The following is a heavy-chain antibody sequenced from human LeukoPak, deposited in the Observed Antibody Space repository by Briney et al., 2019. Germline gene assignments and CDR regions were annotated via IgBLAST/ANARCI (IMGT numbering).Heavy chain of an antibody. Sequence: ASVKVSCKASGYTFTSYDINWVRQAPGQGLEWMGWINPNSGGTNYAQKFQGRVTMTRDTSISTAYMELSRLRSDDTAVYYCARALRLYYYDSSGYRQVHDAFDIWGQGTMVTVSS. J-gene: IGHJ3*02. CDR3: ARALRLYYYDSSGYRQVHDAFDI. CDR2: INPNSGGT. V-gene: IGHV1-2*02. D-gene: IGHD3-22*01. CDR1: GYTFTSYD.